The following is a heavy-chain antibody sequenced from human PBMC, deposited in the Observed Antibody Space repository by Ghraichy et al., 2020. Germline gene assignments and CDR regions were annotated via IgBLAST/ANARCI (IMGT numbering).Heavy chain of an antibody. V-gene: IGHV1-18*01. Sequence: ASVKVSCKASGHTFPNSDVNWVRQAPGEGLEWMGWISGYSGNTNYAHKFQGRITLTTDPSTNTAYMELTSLRSDDTAVYYCARSASYGRIGYWGQGTLVTVSS. D-gene: IGHD1-26*01. CDR2: ISGYSGNT. CDR1: GHTFPNSD. CDR3: ARSASYGRIGY. J-gene: IGHJ4*02.